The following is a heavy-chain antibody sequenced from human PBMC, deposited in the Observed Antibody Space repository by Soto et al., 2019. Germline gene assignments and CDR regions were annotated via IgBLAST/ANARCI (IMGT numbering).Heavy chain of an antibody. CDR2: IKSKAEGETK. CDR1: GFTFSHAW. J-gene: IGHJ5*02. V-gene: IGHV3-15*01. Sequence: GGSLRLSCAASGFTFSHAWMSWVRQAPGKGLGWVGRIKSKAEGETKDYGDPVRGRFTISRDESKDTLYLQMNSLRIEDTAIYYCCVVKRRDQYSLSGYWFDPWGPGTLVTVSS. CDR3: CVVKRRDQYSLSGYWFDP. D-gene: IGHD2-15*01.